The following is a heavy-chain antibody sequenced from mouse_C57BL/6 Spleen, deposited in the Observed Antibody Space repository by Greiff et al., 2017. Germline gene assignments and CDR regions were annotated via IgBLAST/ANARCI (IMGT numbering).Heavy chain of an antibody. J-gene: IGHJ2*01. D-gene: IGHD4-1*01. V-gene: IGHV2-2*01. CDR3: ARTQRMGRGAFDV. CDR2: IGSGGST. Sequence: QVQLQQSGPGLVQPSQSLSITCTVSGFSLTSYGVHWVRPSPGKGLEWLGVIGSGGSTDSTDAFISKLSLSKDNSKSQVFFKMNSLQADDTAIDYCARTQRMGRGAFDVGGQGTTLTVSS. CDR1: GFSLTSYG.